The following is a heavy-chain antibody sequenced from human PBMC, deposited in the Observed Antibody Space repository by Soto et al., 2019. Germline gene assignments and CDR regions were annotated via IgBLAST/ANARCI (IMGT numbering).Heavy chain of an antibody. Sequence: PGGSLRLSCAASGFTFSSYAMSWVRQAPGKGLEWVSAISGSGGSTYYADSVKGRFTISRDNSKNTLYLQMNSLRAEDTAVYYCAKNTLYGSGSYNRYGMDGWGQGTTVTVSS. D-gene: IGHD3-10*01. V-gene: IGHV3-23*01. CDR2: ISGSGGST. CDR3: AKNTLYGSGSYNRYGMDG. CDR1: GFTFSSYA. J-gene: IGHJ6*02.